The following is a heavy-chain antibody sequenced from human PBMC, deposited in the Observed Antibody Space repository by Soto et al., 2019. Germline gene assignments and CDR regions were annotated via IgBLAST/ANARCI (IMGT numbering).Heavy chain of an antibody. CDR2: ISSDGSNK. CDR3: AAGLYFFDY. D-gene: IGHD6-13*01. J-gene: IGHJ4*02. V-gene: IGHV3-30*03. CDR1: GFSFTSYG. Sequence: QVQLVESGGGVVQPGRSLTLSCAASGFSFTSYGMHWVHQAPGKGLDWVALISSDGSNKYYPDSVKGRFTISRDNSKNTLYLQMNSLRSEDTAVYYCAAGLYFFDYCGQGTLVTVSS.